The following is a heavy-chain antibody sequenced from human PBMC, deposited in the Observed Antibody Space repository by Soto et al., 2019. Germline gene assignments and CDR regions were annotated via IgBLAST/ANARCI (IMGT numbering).Heavy chain of an antibody. J-gene: IGHJ6*04. CDR2: IIPIFGTA. V-gene: IGHV1-69*13. CDR3: ARVGPIAGAYWGRDCYPSCYCGRGG. Sequence: SVKVSCKASGGTFSSYAISWVRQAPGQGLEWMGGIIPIFGTANYAQKFQGRVTITADESTSTAYMELSSLRSEDTAVYYWARVGPIAGAYWGRDCYPSCYCGRGGWDRGTTVTVSS. CDR1: GGTFSSYA. D-gene: IGHD2-21*02.